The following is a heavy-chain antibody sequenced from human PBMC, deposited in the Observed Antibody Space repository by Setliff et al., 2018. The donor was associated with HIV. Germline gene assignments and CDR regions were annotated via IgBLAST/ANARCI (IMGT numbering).Heavy chain of an antibody. CDR2: ISAYNGNT. V-gene: IGHV1-18*01. J-gene: IGHJ4*02. Sequence: GASVKVSCKASGYTFTSYGISWVRQAPGQGLEWMGWISAYNGNTNYAQKLQGRVTMTTDTSTSTAYMELRSLRSDDTAVYYCARDILPVEMATICDYWGQGTLVTAPQ. D-gene: IGHD5-12*01. CDR3: ARDILPVEMATICDY. CDR1: GYTFTSYG.